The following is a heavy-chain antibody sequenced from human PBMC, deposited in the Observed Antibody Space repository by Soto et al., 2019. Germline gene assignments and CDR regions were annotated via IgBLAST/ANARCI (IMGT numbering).Heavy chain of an antibody. CDR3: ARGQGGFGEFSLDY. Sequence: SETPSLTCTVSGGSITTYYWSWIRQPAGKGLEWIGRIYSGGSTNYNPSLRSRVTVSVDMSKNQFSLKLSSVTAADTAVYYCARGQGGFGEFSLDYWGQGTMVTVSS. D-gene: IGHD3-10*01. J-gene: IGHJ4*02. V-gene: IGHV4-4*07. CDR1: GGSITTYY. CDR2: IYSGGST.